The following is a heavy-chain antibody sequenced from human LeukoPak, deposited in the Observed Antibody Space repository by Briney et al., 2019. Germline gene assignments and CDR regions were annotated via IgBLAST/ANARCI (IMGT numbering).Heavy chain of an antibody. D-gene: IGHD6-13*01. CDR3: ARGGRSSWYLTHWFDP. V-gene: IGHV1-2*02. J-gene: IGHJ5*02. CDR2: INPNSGGT. Sequence: GASVKVSCKASGYTFTGYYIHWLRQAPRHRLKWMGWINPNSGGTNYAQKFQGRVTMKRETSISTAYMELSRLRSDEKAVYCCARGGRSSWYLTHWFDPWGQGTLVTVSS. CDR1: GYTFTGYY.